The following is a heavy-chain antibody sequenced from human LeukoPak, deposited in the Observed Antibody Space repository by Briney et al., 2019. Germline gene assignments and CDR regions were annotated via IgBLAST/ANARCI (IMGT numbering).Heavy chain of an antibody. J-gene: IGHJ4*02. D-gene: IGHD3-22*01. V-gene: IGHV3-11*01. CDR1: GFTFSDYY. Sequence: GGSLRLSCAASGFTFSDYYMSWIRQAPGKGLEWVSYISSSGTTIYCADSVKGRFTISRDNAKNSLYLQMNSLRAEDTAVYYCARSYYDSSGYAHFDYWGQGTLVTVSS. CDR3: ARSYYDSSGYAHFDY. CDR2: ISSSGTTI.